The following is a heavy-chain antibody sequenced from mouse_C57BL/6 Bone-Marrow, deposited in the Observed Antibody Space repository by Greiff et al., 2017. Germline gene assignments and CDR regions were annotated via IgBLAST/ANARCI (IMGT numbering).Heavy chain of an antibody. CDR1: GYTFTSYW. Sequence: QVQLQQPGAELVKPGASVKMSCKASGYTFTSYWITWVKQRPGQGLEWIGDIYPGSGSTNYNEKFKSKATLTVDTSSSTAYMQLSSLTSEDSAVYYCARSIDYGSHSAYWGQGTLVTVSA. CDR3: ARSIDYGSHSAY. V-gene: IGHV1-55*01. CDR2: IYPGSGST. J-gene: IGHJ3*01. D-gene: IGHD1-1*01.